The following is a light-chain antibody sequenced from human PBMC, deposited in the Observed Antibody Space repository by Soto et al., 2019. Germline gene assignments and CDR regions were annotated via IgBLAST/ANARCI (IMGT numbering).Light chain of an antibody. V-gene: IGLV1-44*01. CDR3: AAWDASLNGPV. J-gene: IGLJ2*01. CDR1: NSNIGRNT. CDR2: TNN. Sequence: QSVLSQPPSASGTPGQRVIISCSGSNSNIGRNTVNWYQLLPGTAPKLLIYTNNQRPSGVPDRFSASKSGTSASLAISGLLSEDEADYYCAAWDASLNGPVFGGGTKLTVL.